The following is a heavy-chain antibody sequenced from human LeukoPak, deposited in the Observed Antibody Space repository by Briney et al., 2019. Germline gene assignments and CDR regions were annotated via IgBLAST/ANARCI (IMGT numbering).Heavy chain of an antibody. Sequence: ASVKVSCKASGYTFTGHYIHWVRQAPGQGLEWMGWINPKNAATNYAQKFQGRVTMTRDTSISTAYMELSRLRSDDTAVYYCARGGPPKTWIQLWGWFDPWGQGTLVTVSS. CDR2: INPKNAAT. V-gene: IGHV1-2*02. J-gene: IGHJ5*02. CDR3: ARGGPPKTWIQLWGWFDP. CDR1: GYTFTGHY. D-gene: IGHD5-18*01.